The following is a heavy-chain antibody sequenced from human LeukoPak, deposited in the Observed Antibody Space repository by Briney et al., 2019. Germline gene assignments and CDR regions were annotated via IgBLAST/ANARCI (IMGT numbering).Heavy chain of an antibody. J-gene: IGHJ4*02. CDR1: GFIFRSYG. D-gene: IGHD3-16*01. CDR2: IWYDGSND. CDR3: ATQGGY. V-gene: IGHV3-33*01. Sequence: GRSLRLSCAASGFIFRSYGMHWVRQAPGKGLEWVAVIWYDGSNDNYADSVKGRFTISRDNSKNTLYLQMNSLRAEDTAVCYCATQGGYWGQGTLVTVSS.